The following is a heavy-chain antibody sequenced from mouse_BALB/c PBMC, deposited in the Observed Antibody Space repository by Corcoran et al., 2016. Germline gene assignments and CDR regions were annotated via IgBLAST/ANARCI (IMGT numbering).Heavy chain of an antibody. CDR1: GYTFRNYG. CDR3: AITTVIGDYYVMDY. J-gene: IGHJ4*01. CDR2: INTNTGEP. Sequence: QIQLVQSGPDLKKPGETVKISCKASGYTFRNYGMNWVNQAPGKGLKWMGWINTNTGEPTYADDFKGRFAFSLETSANTAYLQINDLKNEDTATYFCAITTVIGDYYVMDYWGQGTSVTVSS. D-gene: IGHD1-1*01. V-gene: IGHV9-3-1*01.